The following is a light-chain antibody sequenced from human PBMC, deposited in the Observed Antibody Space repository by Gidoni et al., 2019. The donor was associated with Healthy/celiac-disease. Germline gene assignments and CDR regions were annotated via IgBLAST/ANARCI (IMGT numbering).Light chain of an antibody. J-gene: IGKJ3*01. CDR3: MQALQTRVT. CDR1: QSLLHSNGYNY. CDR2: LGS. Sequence: DIVMTQSPLSLPVTPGEPASISCRSSQSLLHSNGYNYLDRYLQKPGQSPQLLIYLGSNRASGVPERFSGSGSGTDFTLKISRVEAEDVGVYYCMQALQTRVTFGPGTKVDIK. V-gene: IGKV2-28*01.